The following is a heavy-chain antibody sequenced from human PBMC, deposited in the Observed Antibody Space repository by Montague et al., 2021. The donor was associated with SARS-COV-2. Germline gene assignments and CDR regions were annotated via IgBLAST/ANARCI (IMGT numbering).Heavy chain of an antibody. CDR2: NYYSGST. D-gene: IGHD2-2*02. V-gene: IGHV4-39*07. Sequence: SETLSLTCTVSGGSISSSSYYWGWIRQPPGKGLEWIGSNYYSGSTYYNPSHESRVTISVDTSKNQFSLKLNSVTAADTAAYYCARDPSRQLLLYPVGDYYYGMDVWGQGTTVTVSS. CDR1: GGSISSSSYY. J-gene: IGHJ6*02. CDR3: ARDPSRQLLLYPVGDYYYGMDV.